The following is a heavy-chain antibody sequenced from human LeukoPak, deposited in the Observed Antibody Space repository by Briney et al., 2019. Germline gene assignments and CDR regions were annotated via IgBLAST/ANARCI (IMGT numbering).Heavy chain of an antibody. Sequence: PSETLSLTCAVYGGSFSGYYWSWIRQPPGKGLEWIGEINHSGSTNYNPSLKGRVTISVDTSKNQFSLKLSSVTAADTAVYYCARPTVAGIDYWGQGTLVTVSS. CDR3: ARPTVAGIDY. D-gene: IGHD4-23*01. CDR2: INHSGST. V-gene: IGHV4-34*01. CDR1: GGSFSGYY. J-gene: IGHJ4*02.